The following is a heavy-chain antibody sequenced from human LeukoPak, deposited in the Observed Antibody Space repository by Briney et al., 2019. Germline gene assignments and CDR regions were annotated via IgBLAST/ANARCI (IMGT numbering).Heavy chain of an antibody. CDR3: AKSWNYYDSSGDDALDI. CDR1: GFTFSSYS. CDR2: ISSSSSTI. D-gene: IGHD3-22*01. Sequence: GGSLRLSCAASGFTFSSYSMNWVRQAPGKGLEWVSYISSSSSTIYYADSVKGRFTISRGNSKNTLYLQMNSLRVEDTAVYYCAKSWNYYDSSGDDALDIWGQGTMVTVSS. V-gene: IGHV3-48*01. J-gene: IGHJ3*02.